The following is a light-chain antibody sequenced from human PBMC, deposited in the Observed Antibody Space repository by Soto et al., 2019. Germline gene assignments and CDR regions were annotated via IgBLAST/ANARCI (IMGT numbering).Light chain of an antibody. CDR2: GAS. V-gene: IGKV3-15*01. Sequence: EIVMTQSPATLSLSPGERATLSCRASQSVSSNLAWYQQKPGQAPRLLIYGASTRATGIPARFSGSGSGTEFTLTISSLQSEDFAVYYCQQYNLWPPWTFGQGTKVDIK. CDR1: QSVSSN. CDR3: QQYNLWPPWT. J-gene: IGKJ1*01.